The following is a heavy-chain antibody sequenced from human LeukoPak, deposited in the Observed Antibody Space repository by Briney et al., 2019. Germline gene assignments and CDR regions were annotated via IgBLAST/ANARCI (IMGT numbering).Heavy chain of an antibody. D-gene: IGHD6-6*01. CDR2: ISSSGSTI. Sequence: GGSLRLSCAASGFTFSDYYMSWIRQAPGKGLEWVSYISSSGSTIYYADSVKGRFTISRDDAKNSLYLQMNSLRAEDTAVYYCARNRLRPSYFDYWGQGTLVTVSS. V-gene: IGHV3-11*01. J-gene: IGHJ4*02. CDR3: ARNRLRPSYFDY. CDR1: GFTFSDYY.